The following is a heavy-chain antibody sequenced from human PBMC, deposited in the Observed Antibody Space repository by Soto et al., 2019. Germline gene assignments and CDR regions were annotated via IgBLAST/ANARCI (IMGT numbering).Heavy chain of an antibody. D-gene: IGHD2-2*01. CDR1: GGSISSGGYY. CDR2: IYYSGST. J-gene: IGHJ5*02. V-gene: IGHV4-31*03. CDR3: ARDLGRRYCSSTSCSVYNWFDP. Sequence: SSETLSLTCTVSGGSISSGGYYWSWIRQHPGKGLEWIGYIYYSGSTYYNPSLKSRVTISVDTSKNQFSLKLSSVTAADTAVYYCARDLGRRYCSSTSCSVYNWFDPWGQGTLVTVSS.